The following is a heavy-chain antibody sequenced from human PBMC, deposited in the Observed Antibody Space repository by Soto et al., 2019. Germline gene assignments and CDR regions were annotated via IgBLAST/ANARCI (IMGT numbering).Heavy chain of an antibody. CDR1: GFTFRSFT. V-gene: IGHV3-21*01. CDR3: TRDASRDSSARGWFDP. Sequence: GGSLRLSCAASGFTFRSFTMNWVRQAAGKGLEWVSTISSNSAYIYYTDALRGRFTISRDNAKNSLHLQMNSLRAEDTAVYYCTRDASRDSSARGWFDPWGPGTLVTVSS. D-gene: IGHD6-13*01. J-gene: IGHJ5*02. CDR2: ISSNSAYI.